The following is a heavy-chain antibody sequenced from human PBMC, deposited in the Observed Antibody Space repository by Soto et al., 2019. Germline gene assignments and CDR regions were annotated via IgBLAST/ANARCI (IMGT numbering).Heavy chain of an antibody. CDR3: ARAVLDYDFWSGPDAFDI. V-gene: IGHV3-7*01. J-gene: IGHJ3*02. CDR1: GFTFSSYW. CDR2: IKQDGSEK. D-gene: IGHD3-3*01. Sequence: LRLSCAASGFTFSSYWMSWVRQAPGKGLEWVANIKQDGSEKYYVDSVKGRFTISRDNAKNSLYLQMNSLRAEDTAVYYCARAVLDYDFWSGPDAFDIWGQGTMVTVSS.